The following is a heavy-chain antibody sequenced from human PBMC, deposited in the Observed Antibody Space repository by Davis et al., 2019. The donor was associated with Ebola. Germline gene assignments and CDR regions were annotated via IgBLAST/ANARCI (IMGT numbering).Heavy chain of an antibody. Sequence: ASVKVSCKASGYTFTDYHINCVRQATGQGLEWMGWMDPRSGDTDYAPKFQGRVTMTRDTSISTAYMDLSSLRSEDTAVYYCARETGTTDAFDIWGQGTMVTVSS. CDR1: GYTFTDYH. J-gene: IGHJ3*02. V-gene: IGHV1-8*01. D-gene: IGHD1-7*01. CDR2: MDPRSGDT. CDR3: ARETGTTDAFDI.